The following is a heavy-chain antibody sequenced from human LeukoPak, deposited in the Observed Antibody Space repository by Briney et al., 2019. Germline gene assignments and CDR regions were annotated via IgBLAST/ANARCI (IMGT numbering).Heavy chain of an antibody. CDR1: GFSFSAYG. CDR2: IKEDGSEK. CDR3: AKDNGRGGFDY. Sequence: GGSLRLSCVASGFSFSAYGLHWVRQAPGEGLEWVADIKEDGSEKYYMDSVKGRFTISRDNAKDSLYLQMNSLKAEDTAVYYCAKDNGRGGFDYWGQGTLVTVSS. V-gene: IGHV3-7*03. J-gene: IGHJ4*02. D-gene: IGHD1-14*01.